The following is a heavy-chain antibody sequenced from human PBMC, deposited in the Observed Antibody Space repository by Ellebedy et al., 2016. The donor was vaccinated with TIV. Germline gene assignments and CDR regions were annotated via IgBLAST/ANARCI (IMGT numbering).Heavy chain of an antibody. J-gene: IGHJ6*03. D-gene: IGHD1-7*01. Sequence: GGSLRLSXEASGFSFDDYAMYWVRQPPGKGLEWVSGINWNGDKTAYADFLQGRFIISRDNGKYSLSLEMHNVRDEDTAVYYCARDGKAGSTFYYYMDVWGKGTTVTVSS. CDR3: ARDGKAGSTFYYYMDV. V-gene: IGHV3-9*01. CDR2: INWNGDKT. CDR1: GFSFDDYA.